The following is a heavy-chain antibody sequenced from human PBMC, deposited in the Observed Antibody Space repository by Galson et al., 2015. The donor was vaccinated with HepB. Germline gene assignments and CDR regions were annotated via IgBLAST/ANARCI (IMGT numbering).Heavy chain of an antibody. D-gene: IGHD6-19*01. V-gene: IGHV2-70*11. J-gene: IGHJ1*01. CDR1: GFSLSTSGMC. CDR3: ARNEGGYGSGWSAEYFQH. Sequence: PALVKPTQTLTLTCTFSGFSLSTSGMCVSWIRQPPGKALEWLARIDWDDDKYYSTSLKTRLTISKDTSKNQVVLTMTNMDPVDTATYYCARNEGGYGSGWSAEYFQHWGQGTLVTVSS. CDR2: IDWDDDK.